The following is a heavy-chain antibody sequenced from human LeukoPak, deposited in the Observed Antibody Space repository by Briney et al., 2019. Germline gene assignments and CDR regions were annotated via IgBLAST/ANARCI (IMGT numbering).Heavy chain of an antibody. CDR2: MSADSATT. J-gene: IGHJ4*02. CDR3: ARKSASGNYPLDY. V-gene: IGHV3-23*01. D-gene: IGHD3-10*01. Sequence: GGSLRLSCAASGFTFSSYGMSWVRQAPGKGLEWVSVMSADSATTFYADSVKGRFTISRDNAKNTVFLQMSSLRAEDTALYYCARKSASGNYPLDYWGQGTLVTVSS. CDR1: GFTFSSYG.